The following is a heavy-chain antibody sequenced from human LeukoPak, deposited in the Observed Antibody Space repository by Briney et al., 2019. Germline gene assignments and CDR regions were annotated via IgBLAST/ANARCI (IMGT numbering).Heavy chain of an antibody. D-gene: IGHD3-22*01. J-gene: IGHJ3*02. CDR2: ISYDGSNK. Sequence: GGSLRLSCAASGFTFSRYGMHSVRQAPGKGLEWVAVISYDGSNKYYADSVKGRFTISRDNSKNTLYLQMNSLRAEDMAVYYCAQDYDSSGLADFDIWGQGTMVTVSS. V-gene: IGHV3-30*18. CDR3: AQDYDSSGLADFDI. CDR1: GFTFSRYG.